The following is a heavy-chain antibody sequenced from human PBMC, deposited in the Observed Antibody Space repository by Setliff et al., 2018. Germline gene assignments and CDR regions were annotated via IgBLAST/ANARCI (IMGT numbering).Heavy chain of an antibody. CDR3: ARDNNPGYRGYWGRFDY. Sequence: SETLSLTCAVSGGSISSSIWWSWVRQAPGKGLEWIGEIYHTGSTNYNPSLKSRVNISVDKSKNQFSLRLSSVTAADTAVYYCARDNNPGYRGYWGRFDYWGQGTLVTVSS. J-gene: IGHJ4*02. D-gene: IGHD3-16*02. V-gene: IGHV4-4*02. CDR1: GGSISSSIW. CDR2: IYHTGST.